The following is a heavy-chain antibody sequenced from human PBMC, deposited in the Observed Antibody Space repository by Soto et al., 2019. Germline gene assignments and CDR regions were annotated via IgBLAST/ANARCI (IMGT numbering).Heavy chain of an antibody. CDR1: GFTFSSYG. Sequence: QVQLVESGGGVVQPGRSLRLSCAASGFTFSSYGMHWVRQAPGKGLEWVAVIWYDGSNKYYADSVKGRFTISRDNSKNTLYLQMNSLRAEDTAVYYCARGRYYDFWSGYHPRSYYFDYWGQGTLVTVSS. D-gene: IGHD3-3*01. V-gene: IGHV3-33*01. CDR3: ARGRYYDFWSGYHPRSYYFDY. J-gene: IGHJ4*02. CDR2: IWYDGSNK.